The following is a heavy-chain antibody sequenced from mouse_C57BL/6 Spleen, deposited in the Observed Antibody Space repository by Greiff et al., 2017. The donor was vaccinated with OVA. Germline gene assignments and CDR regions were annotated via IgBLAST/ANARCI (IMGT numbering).Heavy chain of an antibody. V-gene: IGHV5-4*01. CDR2: ISDGGSYT. J-gene: IGHJ1*03. CDR1: GFTFSSYA. D-gene: IGHD1-1*01. Sequence: EVQGVESGGGLVKPGGSLKLSCAASGFTFSSYAMSWVRQTPEKRLEWVATISDGGSYTYYPDNVKGRFTISRDNAKNNLYLQMSHLKSEDTAMYYCARDDGSSYVDWYFDVWGTGTTVTVSS. CDR3: ARDDGSSYVDWYFDV.